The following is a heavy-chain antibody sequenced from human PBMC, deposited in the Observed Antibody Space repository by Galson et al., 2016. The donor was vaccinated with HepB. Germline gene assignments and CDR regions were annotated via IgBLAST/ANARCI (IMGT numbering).Heavy chain of an antibody. CDR1: GLSFSNYV. CDR2: VSGSGNVT. Sequence: SLRLSCAVSGLSFSNYVMNWVRQAPGKGLEWVSVVSGSGNVTDYADSVKGRFTISRDNSKNTVYLHMNRLRPDDTALYYCAQETASPGWSLDYGDYVYSNLGYFDYWGQGTPVTVSS. CDR3: AQETASPGWSLDYGDYVYSNLGYFDY. D-gene: IGHD4-17*01. J-gene: IGHJ4*02. V-gene: IGHV3-23*01.